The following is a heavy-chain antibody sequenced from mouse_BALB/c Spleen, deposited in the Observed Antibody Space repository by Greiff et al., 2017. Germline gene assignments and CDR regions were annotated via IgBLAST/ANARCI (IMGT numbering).Heavy chain of an antibody. J-gene: IGHJ4*01. CDR2: IDPSDSYT. Sequence: QVQLQQPGAELVKPGASVKLSCKASGYTFTSYWMHWVKQRPGQGLEWIGEIDPSDSYTNYNQKFKGKATLTVDKSSSTAYMQLSSLTSEDSAVYYCARCRDHAMDDWGQGTSVTVSS. CDR1: GYTFTSYW. D-gene: IGHD3-3*01. CDR3: ARCRDHAMDD. V-gene: IGHV1-69*02.